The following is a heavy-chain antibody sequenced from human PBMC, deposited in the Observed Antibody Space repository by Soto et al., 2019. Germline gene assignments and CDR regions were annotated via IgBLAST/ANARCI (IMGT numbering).Heavy chain of an antibody. CDR3: ARSDEGSWGYYYYYGMDV. Sequence: QVQLVESGGGVVQPGRSLRLSCAASGFTFSSYAMHWVRQAPGKGLEWVAVISYDGSNKYYADSVKGRFTISRDNSKNTXXLQMNSLRAEDTAVYYCARSDEGSWGYYYYYGMDVWGQGTTVTVSS. J-gene: IGHJ6*02. CDR1: GFTFSSYA. CDR2: ISYDGSNK. D-gene: IGHD1-26*01. V-gene: IGHV3-30-3*01.